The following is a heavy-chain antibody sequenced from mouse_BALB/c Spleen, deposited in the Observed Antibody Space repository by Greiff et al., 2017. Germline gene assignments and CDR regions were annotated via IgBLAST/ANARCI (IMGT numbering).Heavy chain of an antibody. CDR2: IWAGGST. CDR3: ARSYGSSYERFAY. Sequence: VQRVESGPGLVAPSQSLSITCTVSGFSLTSYGVHWVRQPPGKGLEWLGVIWAGGSTNYNSALMSRLSISKDNSKSQVFLKMNSLQTDDTAMYYCARSYGSSYERFAYWGQGTLVTVSA. V-gene: IGHV2-9*02. D-gene: IGHD1-1*01. CDR1: GFSLTSYG. J-gene: IGHJ3*01.